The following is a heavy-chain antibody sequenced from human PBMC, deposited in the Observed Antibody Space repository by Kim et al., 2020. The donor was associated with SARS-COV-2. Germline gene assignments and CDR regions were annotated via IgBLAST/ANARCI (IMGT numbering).Heavy chain of an antibody. J-gene: IGHJ4*02. V-gene: IGHV3-72*01. CDR2: TRNKANSYTT. CDR1: GFTFSDHY. CDR3: ARAKTPLYYFDY. Sequence: GGSLRLSCAASGFTFSDHYMDWVRQAPGKGLEWVGRTRNKANSYTTEYAASVKGRFTISRDDSKNSLYLQMNSLKTEDTAVYYCARAKTPLYYFDYWGQGTLVTVSS.